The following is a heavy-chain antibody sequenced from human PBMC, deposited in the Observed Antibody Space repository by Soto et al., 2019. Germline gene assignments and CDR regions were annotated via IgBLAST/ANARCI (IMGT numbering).Heavy chain of an antibody. V-gene: IGHV4-59*01. Sequence: SETLSLTCTVSGGSISSYYWSWIRQPPGKGLEWIGYIYYSGSTNYNPSLKSRVTISVDTSKNQFSLKLSSVTAADTAVYYCARHGDKYYYYYMDVWGKGTTVTVSS. CDR2: IYYSGST. J-gene: IGHJ6*03. D-gene: IGHD4-17*01. CDR3: ARHGDKYYYYYMDV. CDR1: GGSISSYY.